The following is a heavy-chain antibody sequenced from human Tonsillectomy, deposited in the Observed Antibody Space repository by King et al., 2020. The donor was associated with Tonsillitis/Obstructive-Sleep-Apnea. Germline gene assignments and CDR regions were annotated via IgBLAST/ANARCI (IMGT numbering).Heavy chain of an antibody. Sequence: EVQLVESGGGLVQPGGSLRLSCAASGFAFSSYEMNWVRQAPGKGLEWVSYISSSGSTIYYADSVKGRFTISRDNAKNSLYLQMNSLRAEETSVYYCARRGYRDFHALGGYSYFSNGMDVWGQGTTVTVSS. D-gene: IGHD6-25*01. CDR3: ARRGYRDFHALGGYSYFSNGMDV. CDR2: ISSSGSTI. CDR1: GFAFSSYE. V-gene: IGHV3-48*03. J-gene: IGHJ6*02.